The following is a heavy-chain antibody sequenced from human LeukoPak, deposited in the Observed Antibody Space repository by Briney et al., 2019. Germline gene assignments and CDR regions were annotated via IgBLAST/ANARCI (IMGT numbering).Heavy chain of an antibody. CDR3: ARHAGCSGDSCYSGFPDY. CDR1: GGSISSYY. V-gene: IGHV4-59*08. CDR2: ISYSGST. D-gene: IGHD2-15*01. J-gene: IGHJ4*02. Sequence: SETLSLTCTVSGGSISSYYWSWIRQPPGKGLDWIGYISYSGSTKYNPSLKSRVTISLDTSKNQISLKVSSVTAADTAVYYCARHAGCSGDSCYSGFPDYWGQGTLVTVSS.